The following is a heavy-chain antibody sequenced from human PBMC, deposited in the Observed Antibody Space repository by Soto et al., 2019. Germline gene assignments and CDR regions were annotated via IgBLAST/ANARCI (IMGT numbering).Heavy chain of an antibody. CDR1: GCTFSSYA. CDR3: ARTSQTYGSGINYYGMDV. CDR2: IIPIFGTA. D-gene: IGHD3-10*01. J-gene: IGHJ6*02. Sequence: SVKVSCKASGCTFSSYAISWVRQAPGQGLEWMGGIIPIFGTANYAQKFQGRVTITADESTSTAYMELSSLRSEDTAVYYCARTSQTYGSGINYYGMDVWGQGTTVTVSS. V-gene: IGHV1-69*13.